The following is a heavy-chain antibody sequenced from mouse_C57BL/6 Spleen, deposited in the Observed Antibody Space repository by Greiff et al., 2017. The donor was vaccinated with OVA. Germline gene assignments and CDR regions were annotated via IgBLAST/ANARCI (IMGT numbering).Heavy chain of an antibody. V-gene: IGHV1-42*01. CDR1: GYSFTGYY. J-gene: IGHJ1*03. Sequence: EVQLQQSGPELVKPGASVKISCKASGYSFTGYYMNWVKQSPEKSLEWIGEINPSTGGTTYNQKFKAKATLTVDKSSSTAYMQLKSRTSEDSAVDYCARPYGSSPHWYFDVWGTGTTVTVSS. CDR2: INPSTGGT. D-gene: IGHD1-1*01. CDR3: ARPYGSSPHWYFDV.